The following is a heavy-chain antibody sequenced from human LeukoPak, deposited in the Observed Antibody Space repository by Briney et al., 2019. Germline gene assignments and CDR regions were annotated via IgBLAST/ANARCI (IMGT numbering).Heavy chain of an antibody. CDR2: IYYSGST. CDR3: ARGLSLRKGYTYYDFWSGHRGGYYGMDV. J-gene: IGHJ6*02. V-gene: IGHV4-31*03. D-gene: IGHD3-3*01. Sequence: SETLSLTCTVSGGSISSGGYYWSWIRQHPGKGPEWIGYIYYSGSTYYNPSLKSRVTISVDTSKNQFSLKLSSVTAADTAVYYCARGLSLRKGYTYYDFWSGHRGGYYGMDVWGQGTTVTVSS. CDR1: GGSISSGGYY.